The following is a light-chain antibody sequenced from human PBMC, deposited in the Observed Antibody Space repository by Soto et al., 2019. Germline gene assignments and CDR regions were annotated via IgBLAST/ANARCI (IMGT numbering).Light chain of an antibody. CDR1: QSVSGNF. V-gene: IGKV3-20*01. CDR2: GAS. Sequence: EIVLTQSPGTLSLSPVERATLSCLASQSVSGNFLAWYQVKPGQAPRLVVYGASTRASGFPDRFSGSGSGTDFTLTISRLEPEDFAMYYCQVYNSSPWTFGQGTKVDIK. J-gene: IGKJ1*01. CDR3: QVYNSSPWT.